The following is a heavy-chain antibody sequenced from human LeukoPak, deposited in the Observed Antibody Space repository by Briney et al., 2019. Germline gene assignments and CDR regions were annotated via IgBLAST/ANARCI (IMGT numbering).Heavy chain of an antibody. J-gene: IGHJ4*02. CDR3: GRFGLKNWNYVDY. D-gene: IGHD3/OR15-3a*01. CDR1: GGSISSSSYY. V-gene: IGHV4-39*07. Sequence: PSETLSLTCTVSGGSISSSSYYWGWIRQPPGKGLEWIGSIYYSGSTYYNPSLKSRVTISVDTSKNQFSLRVTSVTAADTAVYYCGRFGLKNWNYVDYWGQGTLVTVSS. CDR2: IYYSGST.